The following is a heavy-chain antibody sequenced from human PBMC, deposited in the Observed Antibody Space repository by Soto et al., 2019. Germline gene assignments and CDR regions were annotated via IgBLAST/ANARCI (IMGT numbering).Heavy chain of an antibody. D-gene: IGHD4-4*01. CDR2: INHSGST. CDR1: GGSFRGYY. V-gene: IGHV4-34*01. Sequence: SETLSLTCAVYGGSFRGYYWSWIRQPPGKGLEWIGEINHSGSTNYNPSLKSRVTISVDTSKNQFSLKLSSVTAADTAVYYCAVGLQDFDYWGQGTLVTVSS. J-gene: IGHJ4*02. CDR3: AVGLQDFDY.